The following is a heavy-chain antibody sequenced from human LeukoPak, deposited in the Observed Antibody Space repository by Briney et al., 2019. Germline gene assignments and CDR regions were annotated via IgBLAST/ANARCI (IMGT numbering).Heavy chain of an antibody. CDR1: GFTFSNYW. CDR3: VREYSSSSLDY. Sequence: GGSLRLSCAASGFTFSNYWMHWVRQAPGKGLVWVSRINSDGINTSYADSVKGRFTISRDNAKNTLYLQMNSLRVEDTAVYYCVREYSSSSLDYWGQGTLVTVSS. V-gene: IGHV3-74*01. D-gene: IGHD6-6*01. CDR2: INSDGINT. J-gene: IGHJ4*02.